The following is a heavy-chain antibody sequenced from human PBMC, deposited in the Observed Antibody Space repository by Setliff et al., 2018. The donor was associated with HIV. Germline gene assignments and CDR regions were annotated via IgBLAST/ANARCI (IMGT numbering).Heavy chain of an antibody. J-gene: IGHJ3*01. Sequence: ASVKVSCKASGFIFTKYGITWVRQAPGQGLEWMGWISAYNGKTDYAQKFQDRLTMTTDTSTRTVYMELRGLRSDDTAAYYCAREKETCSGGDCWKNAFDVWGQGTMVTV. D-gene: IGHD2-21*02. V-gene: IGHV1-18*01. CDR2: ISAYNGKT. CDR1: GFIFTKYG. CDR3: AREKETCSGGDCWKNAFDV.